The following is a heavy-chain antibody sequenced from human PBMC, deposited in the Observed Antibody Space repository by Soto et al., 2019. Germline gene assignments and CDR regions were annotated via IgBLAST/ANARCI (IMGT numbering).Heavy chain of an antibody. J-gene: IGHJ5*02. Sequence: GGSPRLSCAASGFTFSSYGMHWVRQAPGKGLEWVAVIWYDGSNKYYADSVKGRFTISRDNSKNTLYLQMNSLRAEDTAVYYCARGIVVPAAIVTNWFDPWGQGTLVTVSS. D-gene: IGHD2-2*02. CDR1: GFTFSSYG. CDR3: ARGIVVPAAIVTNWFDP. CDR2: IWYDGSNK. V-gene: IGHV3-33*01.